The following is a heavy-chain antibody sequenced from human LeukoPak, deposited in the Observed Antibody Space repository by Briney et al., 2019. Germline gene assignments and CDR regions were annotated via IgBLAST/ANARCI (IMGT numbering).Heavy chain of an antibody. J-gene: IGHJ4*02. Sequence: GASVKVSCKASEDTFTRHYIHWVRQAPGQGLVWIGLINPDDDSIDYTQKLRGRITVTRDRSTSTVYMELKSLRSDDTAVYYCAREGGSYKHFDDWGQGSLVTVSS. CDR3: AREGGSYKHFDD. CDR2: INPDDDSI. V-gene: IGHV1-46*04. CDR1: EDTFTRHY. D-gene: IGHD3-10*01.